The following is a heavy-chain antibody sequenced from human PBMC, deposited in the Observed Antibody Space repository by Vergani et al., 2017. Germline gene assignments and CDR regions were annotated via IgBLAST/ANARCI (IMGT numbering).Heavy chain of an antibody. CDR3: ARAMGGYCSSTSCPFDY. J-gene: IGHJ4*02. V-gene: IGHV4-34*01. D-gene: IGHD2-2*01. CDR2: INHSGST. Sequence: QLHLQESGPGLVKPSETLSLTCAVYGGSFSGYYWSWIRQPPGKGLEWIGEINHSGSTNYNPSLKSRVTISVDTSKNQFSLKLSSVTAADTAVYYCARAMGGYCSSTSCPFDYWGQGTLVTVSS. CDR1: GGSFSGYY.